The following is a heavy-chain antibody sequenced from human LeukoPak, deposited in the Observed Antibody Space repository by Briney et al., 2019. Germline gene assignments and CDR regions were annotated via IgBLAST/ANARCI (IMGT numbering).Heavy chain of an antibody. J-gene: IGHJ4*02. D-gene: IGHD3-10*01. Sequence: PSDTLSLTCAIYRGSFSGYSWSWVRQPPGKGLAWIGEIRHSGTTNFDPSPKSRVTTSLDPSKNQFSLKLRSVTAADTAVYYCARGRRGSDVSGTYIFDSWGEGILVTVS. CDR1: RGSFSGYS. V-gene: IGHV4-34*01. CDR2: IRHSGTT. CDR3: ARGRRGSDVSGTYIFDS.